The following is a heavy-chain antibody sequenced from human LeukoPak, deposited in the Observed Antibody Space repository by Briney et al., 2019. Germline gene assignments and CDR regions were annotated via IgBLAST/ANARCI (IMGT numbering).Heavy chain of an antibody. CDR2: IIPIFGTA. CDR1: GGTFSSYA. Sequence: SVKVSCKASGGTFSSYAISWVRQAPGQGLEWMGGIIPIFGTANYAQKFQGRVTITTDESTSTAYMELSSLRSEDTAVYYCARARNDGFWFDPWGQGTLVTVSS. CDR3: ARARNDGFWFDP. D-gene: IGHD1-1*01. V-gene: IGHV1-69*05. J-gene: IGHJ5*02.